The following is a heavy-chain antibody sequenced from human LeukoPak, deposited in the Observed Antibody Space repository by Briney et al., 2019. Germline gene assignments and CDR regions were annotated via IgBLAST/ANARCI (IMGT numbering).Heavy chain of an antibody. CDR2: IRSKAYGGTT. V-gene: IGHV3-49*03. J-gene: IGHJ6*03. CDR3: TRDVGPQQLWLLGGDYYYMDV. Sequence: AGGSLRLSCTASGFTFGDYAMSWFRQAPGKGLEWVGFIRSKAYGGTTEYAASVKGRFTISRDDSKSIAYLQMNSLKTEDTAVYYCTRDVGPQQLWLLGGDYYYMDVWGKGTTVTVSS. D-gene: IGHD5-18*01. CDR1: GFTFGDYA.